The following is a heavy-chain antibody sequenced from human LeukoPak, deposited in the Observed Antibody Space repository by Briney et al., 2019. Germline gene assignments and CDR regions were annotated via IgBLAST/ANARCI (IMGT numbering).Heavy chain of an antibody. CDR2: IYSGGST. Sequence: GGSLRLSYAASGLTVSSNSMSWVRQAPGKGLEWVSFIYSGGSTYYADSVKGRFTISRDNSKNTLYLQMNNLRAEDTAVYYCARGRPVGASTVEDYWGQGTLVTVSS. D-gene: IGHD1-26*01. V-gene: IGHV3-66*01. J-gene: IGHJ4*02. CDR3: ARGRPVGASTVEDY. CDR1: GLTVSSNS.